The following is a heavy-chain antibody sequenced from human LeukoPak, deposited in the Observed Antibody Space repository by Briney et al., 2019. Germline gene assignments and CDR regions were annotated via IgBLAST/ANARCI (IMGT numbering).Heavy chain of an antibody. CDR3: AKDAYSLFGVPAAPYFDY. D-gene: IGHD2-2*01. CDR1: GFTFSSYA. J-gene: IGHJ4*02. Sequence: GGSLRLSCAASGFTFSSYAMSWARQAPGKGLEWVSAISGSGGSTYYADSVKGRFTISRDNSKNTLYLQMNSLRAEDTAVYYCAKDAYSLFGVPAAPYFDYWGQGTLVTVSS. CDR2: ISGSGGST. V-gene: IGHV3-23*01.